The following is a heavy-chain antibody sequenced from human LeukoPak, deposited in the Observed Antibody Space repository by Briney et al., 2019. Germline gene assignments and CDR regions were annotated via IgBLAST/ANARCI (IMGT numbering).Heavy chain of an antibody. CDR1: GGSISSYY. D-gene: IGHD1-26*01. J-gene: IGHJ4*02. Sequence: SETLSLTCTVSGGSISSYYWSWIRQPPGKGLEWIGYIYYSGSTNYNPSLKSRVIISVDTSKNQFSLKLSSVTAADTAVYYCARVRSVGATATIDYWGQGTLVTVSS. CDR3: ARVRSVGATATIDY. CDR2: IYYSGST. V-gene: IGHV4-59*01.